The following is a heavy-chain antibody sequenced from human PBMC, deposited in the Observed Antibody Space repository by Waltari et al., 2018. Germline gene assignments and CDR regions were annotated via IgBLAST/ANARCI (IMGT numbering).Heavy chain of an antibody. CDR1: GVTIGGTA. CDR3: TTGIVELESERAAF. V-gene: IGHV3-73*01. J-gene: IGHJ4*02. D-gene: IGHD1-1*01. Sequence: EVQLLESGGGLVQPGESLRLSCAASGVTIGGTAMEWVRQSPGKGLQWIGRVRSKHNNFATVYAESMRGRSMVSRNASMNTAYLQIDNVTPDDTAVYYCTTGIVELESERAAFWGRGVLVTVTS. CDR2: VRSKHNNFAT.